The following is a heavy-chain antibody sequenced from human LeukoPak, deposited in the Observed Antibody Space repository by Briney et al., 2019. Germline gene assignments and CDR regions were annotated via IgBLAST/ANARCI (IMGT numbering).Heavy chain of an antibody. J-gene: IGHJ6*02. Sequence: SETLSLTCTVSGGSISSYYWSWIRQPPGKGLEWIGYIYYSGSTNYNPSLKSRVTISVDTSKNQFSLKLSSVTAADTAVYYCARQSMQYGMDVWGQGTTVTVSS. V-gene: IGHV4-59*08. CDR1: GGSISSYY. CDR3: ARQSMQYGMDV. CDR2: IYYSGST.